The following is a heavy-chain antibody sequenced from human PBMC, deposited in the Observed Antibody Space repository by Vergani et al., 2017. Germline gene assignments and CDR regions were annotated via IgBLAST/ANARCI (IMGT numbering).Heavy chain of an antibody. CDR1: GFTSAGSA. Sequence: EVQLLESGGDLVQPGGSLRLSCVASGFTSAGSAMHWVRQAPGKGLEWVSGISWNSNSIGYADSVKGRFTISRDNAKNSLYLQMNSLRAEDTALYYCAKDLGTSSGGGWFDPWGKGTLVTVSS. J-gene: IGHJ5*02. V-gene: IGHV3-9*02. CDR2: ISWNSNSI. CDR3: AKDLGTSSGGGWFDP. D-gene: IGHD6-6*01.